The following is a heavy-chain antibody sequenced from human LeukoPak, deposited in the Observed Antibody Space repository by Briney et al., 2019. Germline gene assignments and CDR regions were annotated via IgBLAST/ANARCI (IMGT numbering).Heavy chain of an antibody. CDR1: GGSISSDY. D-gene: IGHD5-12*01. V-gene: IGHV4-59*01. J-gene: IGHJ2*01. CDR2: IYDSGRN. Sequence: SETLSLTCTVSGGSISSDYWSWLRQPPGKGLEWIGHIYDSGRNNYNPSLKSRVSISEETSKKQFSLRLSSVTAAHTAVYYCARAVTVRGIWLWYFYLWGRGTLVTVSS. CDR3: ARAVTVRGIWLWYFYL.